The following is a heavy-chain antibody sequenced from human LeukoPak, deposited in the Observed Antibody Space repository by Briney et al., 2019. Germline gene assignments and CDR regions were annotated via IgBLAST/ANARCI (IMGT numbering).Heavy chain of an antibody. CDR2: MNEYGSEI. V-gene: IGHV3-7*01. CDR3: ARVMTTDAFDI. Sequence: GGSLRLSCAVSGFTFSGFSMSWVRQAPGKGLEWVAKMNEYGSEIFYVDSVKGRFTISRDNAKNSLYLQMNRLRAEDTAVYYCARVMTTDAFDIWGQGTMVTVSS. CDR1: GFTFSGFS. J-gene: IGHJ3*02. D-gene: IGHD4-11*01.